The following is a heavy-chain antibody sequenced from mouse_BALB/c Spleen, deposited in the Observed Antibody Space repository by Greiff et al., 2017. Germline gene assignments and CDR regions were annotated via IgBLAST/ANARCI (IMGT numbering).Heavy chain of an antibody. V-gene: IGHV1-9*01. Sequence: QVHVKQSGAELMKPGASVKISCKATGYTFSSYWIEWVKQRPGHGLEWIGEILPGSGSTNYNEKFKGKATFTADTSSNTAYMQLSSLTSEDSAVYYCAKATARSYFDYWGQGTTLTVSS. J-gene: IGHJ2*01. CDR1: GYTFSSYW. CDR3: AKATARSYFDY. CDR2: ILPGSGST. D-gene: IGHD1-2*01.